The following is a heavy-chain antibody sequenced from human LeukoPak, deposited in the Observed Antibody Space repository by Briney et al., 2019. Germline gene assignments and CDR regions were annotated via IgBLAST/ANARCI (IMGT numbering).Heavy chain of an antibody. D-gene: IGHD2-15*01. J-gene: IGHJ2*01. CDR1: GGSFSGYY. CDR3: ARGRCSGGSCYSGYWYFDL. V-gene: IGHV4-34*01. CDR2: INHSGST. Sequence: SETLSLTCAVYGGSFSGYYRSWIRQPPGKGLEWIGEINHSGSTNYNPSLKSRVTISVDTSKNQFSLKLSSVTAADTAVYYCARGRCSGGSCYSGYWYFDLWGRGTLVTVSS.